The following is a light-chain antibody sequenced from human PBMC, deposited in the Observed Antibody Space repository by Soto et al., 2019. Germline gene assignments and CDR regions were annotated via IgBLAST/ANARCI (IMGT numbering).Light chain of an antibody. J-gene: IGKJ1*01. CDR1: QSVSSY. CDR3: QHRSNWPWT. V-gene: IGKV3-11*01. Sequence: EIVLTQSPGTLSLSPGEGDTLSCRASQSVSSYLAWYQQKPGQAPRLLIYDASNRVTGIPDRFSGSGSGTDFIVTISSLEPEDFAVYYCQHRSNWPWTFGQGTKVEIK. CDR2: DAS.